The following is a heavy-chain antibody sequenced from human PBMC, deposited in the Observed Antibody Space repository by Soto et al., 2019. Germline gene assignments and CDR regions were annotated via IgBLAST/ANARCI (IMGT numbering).Heavy chain of an antibody. J-gene: IGHJ4*02. Sequence: QVQLVESGGGVVQPGRSLRLSCAASGFTFSTYGMHWVRQAPGKGLEWVAGMWYVGSNKYYADSVKGRFTISRDNSKNTLYLQMNSLRAEDTAVYYCARDGWVVVAGLDYWGQGTLVTVSS. CDR2: MWYVGSNK. CDR3: ARDGWVVVAGLDY. V-gene: IGHV3-33*01. CDR1: GFTFSTYG. D-gene: IGHD2-15*01.